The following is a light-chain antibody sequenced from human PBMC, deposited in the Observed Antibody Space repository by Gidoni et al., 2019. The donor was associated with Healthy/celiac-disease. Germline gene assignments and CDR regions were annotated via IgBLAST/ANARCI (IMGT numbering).Light chain of an antibody. J-gene: IGKJ1*01. CDR1: QSISSY. CDR2: AAS. Sequence: LQMTQSPSSLSASVGDRVTITCRESQSISSYLNWYQPKPGKAPKLLIYAASSLQSGVPSRISGSGSGTDFTLTISILQPEDFATYYCQQSYSTPRTFGQGTKVEIK. V-gene: IGKV1-39*01. CDR3: QQSYSTPRT.